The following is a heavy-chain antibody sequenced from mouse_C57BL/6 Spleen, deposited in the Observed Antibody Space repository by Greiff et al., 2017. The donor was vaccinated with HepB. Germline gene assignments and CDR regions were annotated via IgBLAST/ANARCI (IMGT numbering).Heavy chain of an antibody. CDR1: GYAFTNYL. J-gene: IGHJ4*01. Sequence: VQLQQSGAELVRPGTSVKVSCKASGYAFTNYLIEWVKQRPGQGLEWIGVINPGSGGTNYNEKFKGKATLTADKSSSTAYMQLSSLTSEDSAVYFCARRGPTQGAMDYWGQGTSVTVSS. CDR2: INPGSGGT. V-gene: IGHV1-54*01. CDR3: ARRGPTQGAMDY.